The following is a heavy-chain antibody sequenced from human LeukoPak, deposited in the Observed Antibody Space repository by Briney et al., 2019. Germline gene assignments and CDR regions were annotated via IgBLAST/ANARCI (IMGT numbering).Heavy chain of an antibody. CDR2: ISGSGGST. V-gene: IGHV3-23*01. CDR1: GFTFSSYA. D-gene: IGHD3-22*01. J-gene: IGHJ6*02. CDR3: AKDDTPYYYDSSGYYLYGMDV. Sequence: GGSLRLSCAASGFTFSSYAMSWVRQAPGKGLEWVSAISGSGGSTYYADSVKGRFTISRDNSKNTLYLQMNSLRAEDTAVYYCAKDDTPYYYDSSGYYLYGMDVWGQGTTVIVSS.